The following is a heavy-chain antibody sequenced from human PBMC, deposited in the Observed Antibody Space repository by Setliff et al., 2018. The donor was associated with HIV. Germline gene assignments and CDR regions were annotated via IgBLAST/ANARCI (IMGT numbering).Heavy chain of an antibody. CDR1: GFMFSSHG. J-gene: IGHJ4*02. V-gene: IGHV3-30*02. D-gene: IGHD3-22*01. CDR3: AKDISGYSY. Sequence: GGSLRLSCVASGFMFSSHGMHWVRQAPGKGLECLAFIRADGINKYHADSVKGRFTISRDNSKNTLYLEMNNLRTEDTAVYYCAKDISGYSYWGQGTQVTVSS. CDR2: IRADGINK.